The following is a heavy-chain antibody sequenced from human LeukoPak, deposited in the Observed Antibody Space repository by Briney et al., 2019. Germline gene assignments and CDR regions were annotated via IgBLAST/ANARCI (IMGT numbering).Heavy chain of an antibody. D-gene: IGHD5-24*01. V-gene: IGHV3-21*01. CDR2: ISSGSTYI. CDR3: ARIDGYNSGVIDY. CDR1: GFTFSNSA. Sequence: GGSLRLSCAASGFTFSNSAMTWVRQAPGKGLEWVSSISSGSTYIYYGDSLKGRFTISRDNSKNSLFLQMNSLRAEDTAVYYCARIDGYNSGVIDYWGKGTLVTVSS. J-gene: IGHJ4*02.